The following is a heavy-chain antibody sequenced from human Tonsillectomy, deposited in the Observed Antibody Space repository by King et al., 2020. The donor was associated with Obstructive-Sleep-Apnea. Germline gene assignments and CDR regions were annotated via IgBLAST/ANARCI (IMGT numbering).Heavy chain of an antibody. CDR1: GYTFTSYD. J-gene: IGHJ6*02. V-gene: IGHV1-8*01. CDR3: ARGPAAEKGSGMDV. CDR2: MNPNSGNT. Sequence: HVQLVESGAEVKKPGASVKVSCKASGYTFTSYDINWVRQATGQGLEWMGWMNPNSGNTGYAQKFQGRVTMTRNTSISTAYMELSSLGSEDTAVYYCARGPAAEKGSGMDVWGQGTTVTVSS. D-gene: IGHD2-2*01.